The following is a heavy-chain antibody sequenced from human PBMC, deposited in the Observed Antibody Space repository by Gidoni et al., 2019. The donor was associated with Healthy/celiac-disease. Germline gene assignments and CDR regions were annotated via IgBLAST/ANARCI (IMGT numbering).Heavy chain of an antibody. J-gene: IGHJ4*02. Sequence: EVQLVESGGGLIQPGGSLRLSCAASGFTVSSNYMSWVRQAPGKGLEWVSVIYSGGSTYYADSVKGRFTISRDNSKNTLYLQMNSLRAEDTAVYYCARVGGGIQLWSLDYWGQGTLVTVSS. CDR2: IYSGGST. V-gene: IGHV3-53*01. D-gene: IGHD5-18*01. CDR3: ARVGGGIQLWSLDY. CDR1: GFTVSSNY.